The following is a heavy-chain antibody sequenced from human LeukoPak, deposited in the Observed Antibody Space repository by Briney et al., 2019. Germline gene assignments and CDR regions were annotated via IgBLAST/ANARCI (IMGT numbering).Heavy chain of an antibody. CDR3: ARVRYYDSSGHDAFDI. Sequence: GGSLRLSCAASGLTVSSNYMSWVRQAPGKGLEWVSIIYGGGSTDFADSVKGRFTISRDNSKNTVYLQMNSLRAEDTAVYFCARVRYYDSSGHDAFDIWGQGTMVTVSS. CDR2: IYGGGST. V-gene: IGHV3-66*01. J-gene: IGHJ3*02. D-gene: IGHD3-22*01. CDR1: GLTVSSNY.